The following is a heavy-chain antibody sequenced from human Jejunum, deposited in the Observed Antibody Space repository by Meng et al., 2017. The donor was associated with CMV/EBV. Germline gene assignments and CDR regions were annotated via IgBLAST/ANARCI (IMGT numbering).Heavy chain of an antibody. D-gene: IGHD4-11*01. CDR3: ARTNLHTHMDV. J-gene: IGHJ6*02. Sequence: CAASGLTVSTDYLAWVRQAPGKGLEWVSVIYSTGGTYYADSVRGRFAISRDKSSNTVFLQMNNLRAEDAAVYYCARTNLHTHMDVWGQGTTVTVSS. CDR1: GLTVSTDY. CDR2: IYSTGGT. V-gene: IGHV3-53*01.